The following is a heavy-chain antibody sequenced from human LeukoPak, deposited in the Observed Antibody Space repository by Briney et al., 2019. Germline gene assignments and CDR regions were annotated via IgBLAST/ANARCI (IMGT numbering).Heavy chain of an antibody. J-gene: IGHJ4*02. Sequence: SETLSLTCTVSGGSISSSSYYWGWIRQPPGKGLEWIGEINHSGSTNYNPSLKSRVTISVDTSKNQFSLKLSSVTAADTAVYYCARRITMIVVVIKYYFDYWGQGTLVTVSS. CDR2: INHSGST. V-gene: IGHV4-39*07. CDR1: GGSISSSSYY. CDR3: ARRITMIVVVIKYYFDY. D-gene: IGHD3-22*01.